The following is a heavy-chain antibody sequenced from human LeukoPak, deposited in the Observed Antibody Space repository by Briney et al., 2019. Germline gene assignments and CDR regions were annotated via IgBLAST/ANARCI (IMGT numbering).Heavy chain of an antibody. D-gene: IGHD1/OR15-1a*01. Sequence: PGGSLRLSCAASGFTFSSYGMNWVRQAPGKGLEWVSSISSSSSYIYYADSVKGRFTISRDNAKNSLYLQMNSLRAEDTAVYYCARIERGTFDYWGQGTLVTVSS. CDR3: ARIERGTFDY. CDR1: GFTFSSYG. CDR2: ISSSSSYI. J-gene: IGHJ4*02. V-gene: IGHV3-21*01.